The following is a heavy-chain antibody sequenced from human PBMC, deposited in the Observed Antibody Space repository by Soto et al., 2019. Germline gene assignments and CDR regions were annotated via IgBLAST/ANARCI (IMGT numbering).Heavy chain of an antibody. J-gene: IGHJ4*02. Sequence: KPGGSLRLSCAASGFTFSDYYMSWIRQAPGKGLEWVSYISSSGSTIYYADSVKGRFTISRDNAKNSLYLQMNSLRAEDTAVYYCARVPPSLELRSYYFDYWGQGTLVTVSS. V-gene: IGHV3-11*01. D-gene: IGHD1-7*01. CDR3: ARVPPSLELRSYYFDY. CDR1: GFTFSDYY. CDR2: ISSSGSTI.